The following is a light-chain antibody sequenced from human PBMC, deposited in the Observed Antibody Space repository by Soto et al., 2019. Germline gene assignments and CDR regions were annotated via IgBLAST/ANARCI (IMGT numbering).Light chain of an antibody. Sequence: PVERATLSCRASQSVSSSYLAWYQQKPGQAPRLLIYGASSRATGIPDRFSGSGSGTDFTLTISRLEPEDFAVYYCQHYGSSPKTFGQGTKVDIK. CDR2: GAS. J-gene: IGKJ1*01. V-gene: IGKV3-20*01. CDR3: QHYGSSPKT. CDR1: QSVSSSY.